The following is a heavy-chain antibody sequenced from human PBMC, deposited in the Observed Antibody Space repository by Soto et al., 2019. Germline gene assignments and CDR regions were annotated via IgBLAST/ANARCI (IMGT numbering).Heavy chain of an antibody. D-gene: IGHD1-26*01. Sequence: PSVKVSCKASGFTFTSSAVHWVRQSRGQRIEWIGWIVVGSGNTNYAQKIQERVTITRDMSTSTAYMELSSLRSEDTAVYYCAAGYSGSYYSPDAFDIWGQGTMVTVSS. CDR1: GFTFTSSA. V-gene: IGHV1-58*01. CDR3: AAGYSGSYYSPDAFDI. CDR2: IVVGSGNT. J-gene: IGHJ3*02.